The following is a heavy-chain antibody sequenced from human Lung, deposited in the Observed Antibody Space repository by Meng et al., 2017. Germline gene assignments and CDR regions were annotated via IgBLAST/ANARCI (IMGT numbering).Heavy chain of an antibody. CDR2: IDPKSGDT. CDR1: GYNFPDYG. J-gene: IGHJ4*02. CDR3: ARDEDISAAGKLFGDY. Sequence: QGEVGQSGAEVKKPGASVKVPCKPSGYNFPDYGLHWVRRAPGQGLEWMGRIDPKSGDTHYAQRFQGRVTMTGDTSISTAYMELSGLRSDDTAMYYCARDEDISAAGKLFGDYWGQGTLVTVSS. V-gene: IGHV1-2*06. D-gene: IGHD6-25*01.